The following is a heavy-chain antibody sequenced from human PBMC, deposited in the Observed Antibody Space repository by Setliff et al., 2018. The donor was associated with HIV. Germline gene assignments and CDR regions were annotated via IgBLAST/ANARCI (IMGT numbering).Heavy chain of an antibody. Sequence: PGGSLRLSCAASGFIFSKSCMSWVRQAPGKGLEWVGRIKSKTDGGTADYAAPVRGRFTFSRDDSKNTVYLQMNSLKTEDTAVYYCATAPGYYDSSPFDWWGPGTLVTVSS. CDR1: GFIFSKSC. D-gene: IGHD3-22*01. V-gene: IGHV3-15*01. CDR3: ATAPGYYDSSPFDW. J-gene: IGHJ4*02. CDR2: IKSKTDGGTA.